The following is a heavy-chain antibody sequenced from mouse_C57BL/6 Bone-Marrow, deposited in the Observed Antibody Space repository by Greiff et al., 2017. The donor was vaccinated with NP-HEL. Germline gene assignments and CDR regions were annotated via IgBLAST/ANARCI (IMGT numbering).Heavy chain of an antibody. CDR2: IDPSDSET. CDR1: GYTFTSYW. D-gene: IGHD2-2*01. V-gene: IGHV1-52*01. J-gene: IGHJ2*01. CDR3: AREGGYDALFYY. Sequence: QVQLQQPGAELVRPGSSVKLSCKASGYTFTSYWMHWVKQRPIQGLEWIGNIDPSDSETHYNQKFKDKATLTVDKSSSTAYMQLSSLTSEDSAVYYCAREGGYDALFYYWGQGTTLTVSS.